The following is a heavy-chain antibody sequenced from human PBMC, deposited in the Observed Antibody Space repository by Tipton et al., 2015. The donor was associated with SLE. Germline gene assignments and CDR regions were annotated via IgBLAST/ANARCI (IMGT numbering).Heavy chain of an antibody. CDR3: TRDVEFSTVSIFGLVP. CDR1: GGSISSSSYY. V-gene: IGHV4-39*07. D-gene: IGHD3/OR15-3a*01. J-gene: IGHJ4*02. Sequence: TLSLTCTVSGGSISSSSYYWGWIRQPPEKGLEWLGNLYHTGSTHYNPSLRNRVTISIDTSKNQFFLNLTTLTDADTAIYYCTRDVEFSTVSIFGLVPWGQGLQVTVSS. CDR2: LYHTGST.